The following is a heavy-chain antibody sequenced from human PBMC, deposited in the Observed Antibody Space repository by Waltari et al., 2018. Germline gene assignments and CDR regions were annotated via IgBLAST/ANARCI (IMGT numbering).Heavy chain of an antibody. V-gene: IGHV4-34*01. CDR2: INHSGST. Sequence: QVQLQQWGAGLLKPSETLSLTCAVYGGSFSGYYWSWIRQPPGKGLEWIGEINHSGSTNYNPSLKGRVTISVDTSKNQFSLKLSSVTAADTAVYYCATSYYDYIWGSYGPLVWGQGTLVTVSS. CDR1: GGSFSGYY. D-gene: IGHD3-16*01. CDR3: ATSYYDYIWGSYGPLV. J-gene: IGHJ4*02.